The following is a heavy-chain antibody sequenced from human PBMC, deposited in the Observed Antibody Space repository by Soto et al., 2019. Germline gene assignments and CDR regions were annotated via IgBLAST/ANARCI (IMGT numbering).Heavy chain of an antibody. CDR3: AKERATTTAFDY. CDR1: GFTFSRDG. Sequence: GGSLRLSCAASGFTFSRDGMSWVRQAPGKGLEWVSLITDNGGSAYYADSVKGRFTISRDNTKNMLFLQMNSLRAEDTAVYYCAKERATTTAFDYWGQGALVTVSS. V-gene: IGHV3-23*01. J-gene: IGHJ4*02. D-gene: IGHD4-17*01. CDR2: ITDNGGSA.